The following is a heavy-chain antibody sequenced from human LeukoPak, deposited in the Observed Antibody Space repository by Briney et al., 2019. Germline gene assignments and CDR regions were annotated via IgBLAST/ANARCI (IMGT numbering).Heavy chain of an antibody. J-gene: IGHJ4*02. CDR1: GFTFSSYG. V-gene: IGHV3-33*01. CDR2: IWYDGTNK. Sequence: PGGSLRLSCAASGFTFSSYGMHWVRQAPGKGLEWVAVIWYDGTNKYYADSVKGRFTISRDSSKNTLYLQMNSLRAEDTAVYYCARAAYDSSGYLTLWGQGTLVTASS. D-gene: IGHD3-22*01. CDR3: ARAAYDSSGYLTL.